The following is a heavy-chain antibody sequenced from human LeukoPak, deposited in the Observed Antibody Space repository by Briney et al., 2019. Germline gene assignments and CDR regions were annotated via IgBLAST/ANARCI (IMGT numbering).Heavy chain of an antibody. V-gene: IGHV1-18*01. CDR3: ARDISATGDWFDP. D-gene: IGHD5-24*01. CDR1: GYTFTSFG. J-gene: IGHJ5*02. CDR2: ISIYNGKT. Sequence: ASVKVSCKASGYTFTSFGISWVRQAPGQGLEWTGWISIYNGKTNYAQKLQDRVTMTTDTSTSTAYMELRSLRSDDTAVYYCARDISATGDWFDPWGQGTLVTVSS.